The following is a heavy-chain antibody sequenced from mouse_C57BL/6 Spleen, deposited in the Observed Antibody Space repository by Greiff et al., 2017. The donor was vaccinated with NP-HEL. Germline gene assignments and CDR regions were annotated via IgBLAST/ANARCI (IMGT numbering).Heavy chain of an antibody. Sequence: EVKLVESGGGLVKPGGSLKLSCAASGFTFSDYGMHWVRQAPEKGLEWVAYISSGSSTIYYADTVKGRFTISRDNAKNTLFLQMTSLRSEDTAMYYCARPYDGYYLYAMDYWGQGTSVTVSS. CDR2: ISSGSSTI. J-gene: IGHJ4*01. CDR3: ARPYDGYYLYAMDY. CDR1: GFTFSDYG. D-gene: IGHD2-3*01. V-gene: IGHV5-17*01.